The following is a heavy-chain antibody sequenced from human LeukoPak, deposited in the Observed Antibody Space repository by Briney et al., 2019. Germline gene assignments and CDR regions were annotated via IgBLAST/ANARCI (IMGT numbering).Heavy chain of an antibody. Sequence: GGSLRLPCAASGFTVSSNNMNWVRQAPGKGLEWVSLIYAGGNTYYADSVKGRFTISRDNSKNTLYLQMNSLRAEDTAVYYCARTTPMNYVGEAFDIWGQGTMVTVS. V-gene: IGHV3-66*01. CDR1: GFTVSSNN. J-gene: IGHJ3*02. D-gene: IGHD1-7*01. CDR2: IYAGGNT. CDR3: ARTTPMNYVGEAFDI.